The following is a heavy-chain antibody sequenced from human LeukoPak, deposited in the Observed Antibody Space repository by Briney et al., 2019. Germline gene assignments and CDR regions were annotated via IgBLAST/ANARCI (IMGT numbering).Heavy chain of an antibody. CDR2: ISYDGSNK. J-gene: IGHJ5*02. D-gene: IGHD6-13*01. CDR1: GFTFSSYA. V-gene: IGHV3-30*04. CDR3: AKEDSSSFRDWFDP. Sequence: GGSLRLSCAASGFTFSSYAMHWVRQAPGKGLEWVAVISYDGSNKYYADSVKGRFTISRDNSKNTLYLQMNSLRAEDTAVYYCAKEDSSSFRDWFDPWGQGTLVTVSS.